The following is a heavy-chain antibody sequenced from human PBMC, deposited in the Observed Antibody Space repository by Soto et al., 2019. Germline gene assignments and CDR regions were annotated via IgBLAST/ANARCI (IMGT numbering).Heavy chain of an antibody. V-gene: IGHV5-51*01. J-gene: IGHJ6*02. CDR2: IFPDDGET. D-gene: IGHD4-4*01. Sequence: GESLKISCKGSGYSFTSYWIGWVRQMPGKGLEWMGIIFPDDGETRYSPSFQGQVTISADKSATTAYLKWSSLKASDTATYFCARQGFSKQYYYGMDIWGQGTAVTVSS. CDR3: ARQGFSKQYYYGMDI. CDR1: GYSFTSYW.